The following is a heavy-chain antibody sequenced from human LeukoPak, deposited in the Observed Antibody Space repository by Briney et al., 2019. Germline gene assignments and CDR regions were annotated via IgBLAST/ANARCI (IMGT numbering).Heavy chain of an antibody. CDR1: GFTFSSFA. V-gene: IGHV3-23*01. J-gene: IGHJ2*01. CDR2: ISRSGSST. D-gene: IGHD3-9*01. Sequence: GGSLRLSCAASGFTFSSFAMNWVRQAPGKGLEWVSAISRSGSSTDYADSVKGRFTISRDNSKNTLYLQMNSLRPEDTAVYYCAKGGDILTGYYLYWYFDLWGRGTLVTVSS. CDR3: AKGGDILTGYYLYWYFDL.